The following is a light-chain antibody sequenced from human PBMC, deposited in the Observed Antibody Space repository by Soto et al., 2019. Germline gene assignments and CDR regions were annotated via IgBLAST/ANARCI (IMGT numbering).Light chain of an antibody. CDR1: LPLSNY. Sequence: IQMTQSLSSLSASVGYRVTITCRASLPLSNYVAWYQQRPGQIPNLLIYGASTSAAGVPSRFSGSGSGTDFTLTISSLQADDFAAYYCMHHIRYSDAFGQGTRLDIK. CDR2: GAS. CDR3: MHHIRYSDA. J-gene: IGKJ1*01. V-gene: IGKV1-27*01.